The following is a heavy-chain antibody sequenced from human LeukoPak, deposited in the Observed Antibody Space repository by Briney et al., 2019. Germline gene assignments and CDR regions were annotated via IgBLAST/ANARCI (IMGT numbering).Heavy chain of an antibody. CDR2: ISASGGYT. D-gene: IGHD6-19*01. CDR1: GFTFSSYG. CDR3: AKEAGSGWSYFDC. Sequence: GGSLRLSCAASGFTFSSYGMSWVRQAPGKGVEWVSGISASGGYTYYADSVRGRFTVSRDSSKNTLYLQLHSLSAEDTAVYSCAKEAGSGWSYFDCWGQGTLVTVSS. V-gene: IGHV3-23*01. J-gene: IGHJ4*02.